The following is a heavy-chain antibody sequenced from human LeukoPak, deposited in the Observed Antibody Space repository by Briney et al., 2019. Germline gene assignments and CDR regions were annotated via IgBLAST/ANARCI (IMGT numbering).Heavy chain of an antibody. Sequence: GGSLRLSCAASGFTFSSYWMHWVRQAPGKGLVWVSLIKSDGSSTSYADSVKGRFTISRDNAKNTLYLQMNSLSTEDTAVYYCARVGAIVARLPHFDYWGQGTLVTVSS. J-gene: IGHJ4*02. D-gene: IGHD5-12*01. V-gene: IGHV3-74*01. CDR3: ARVGAIVARLPHFDY. CDR1: GFTFSSYW. CDR2: IKSDGSST.